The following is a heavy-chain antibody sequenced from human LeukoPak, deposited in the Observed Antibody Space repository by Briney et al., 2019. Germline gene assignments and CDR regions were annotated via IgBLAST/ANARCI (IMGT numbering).Heavy chain of an antibody. J-gene: IGHJ3*02. V-gene: IGHV3-23*01. Sequence: PGGSLRLSCAASGFTFSSYAMSWVRQAPGKGLEWVSAISGSGGSTYYADSVKGRFTISRDNSKNTLYLQMNSLRAGDTAVYYCAKDSGSSTYGDYVDAFDIWGQGTMVTVSS. CDR2: ISGSGGST. CDR1: GFTFSSYA. D-gene: IGHD4-17*01. CDR3: AKDSGSSTYGDYVDAFDI.